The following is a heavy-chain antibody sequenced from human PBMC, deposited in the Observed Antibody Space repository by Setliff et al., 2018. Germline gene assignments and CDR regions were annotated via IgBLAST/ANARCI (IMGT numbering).Heavy chain of an antibody. CDR2: VHFGGDT. D-gene: IGHD2-15*01. CDR1: GGGSINNYY. V-gene: IGHV4-4*08. CDR3: ARGLNSDSWTFAY. Sequence: PSETLSLTCTVSGGGSINNYYWSWVRQSPGKGLEWIGFVHFGGDTNYNPSLKSRVTISIDTSKNQFSLNLNSVTAADTAIYYCARGLNSDSWTFAYWGQGSLVTVSS. J-gene: IGHJ4*02.